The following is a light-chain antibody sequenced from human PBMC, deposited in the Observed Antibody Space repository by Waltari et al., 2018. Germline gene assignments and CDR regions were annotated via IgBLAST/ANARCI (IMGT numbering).Light chain of an antibody. CDR2: LEGSGSY. V-gene: IGLV4-60*01. J-gene: IGLJ2*01. CDR3: ENCDSNTKD. CDR1: SGHSSYI. Sequence: QPVLTQSSSASASLGSSVKLTYTLSSGHSSYIIAWHQQQPGKAPRYLMKLEGSGSYSKGSRVTDRFSGSSSVADRYLIISNIQSEDEANYYCENCDSNTKDFGRGTKLPVL.